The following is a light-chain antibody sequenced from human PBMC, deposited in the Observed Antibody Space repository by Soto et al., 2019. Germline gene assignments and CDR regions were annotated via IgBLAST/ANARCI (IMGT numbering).Light chain of an antibody. CDR3: QQYGSSSWT. Sequence: EIVLTQSPGTLSLSTGERATLSRRASQSVSSSYLAWYQQQPGQAPRLLIYGASSRATGIPDRFSGSGSGTDFTLTISRLEPEDFAVYYCQQYGSSSWTFGQGTKVDI. V-gene: IGKV3-20*01. CDR1: QSVSSSY. CDR2: GAS. J-gene: IGKJ1*01.